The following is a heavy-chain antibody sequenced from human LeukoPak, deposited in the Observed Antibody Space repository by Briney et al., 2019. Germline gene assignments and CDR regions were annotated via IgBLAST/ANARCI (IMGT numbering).Heavy chain of an antibody. J-gene: IGHJ6*02. D-gene: IGHD3-3*01. CDR1: GFFFDDYG. Sequence: GGSLRLSCVASGFFFDDYGMHWVWQVPGKGLEWVSGISWQSRTRKYADSVRGRFTISRGNAKNSLYLQMNSLKLEDTALYYCVKDRDFWSGLDVWGQGTMVTVS. V-gene: IGHV3-9*01. CDR3: VKDRDFWSGLDV. CDR2: ISWQSRTR.